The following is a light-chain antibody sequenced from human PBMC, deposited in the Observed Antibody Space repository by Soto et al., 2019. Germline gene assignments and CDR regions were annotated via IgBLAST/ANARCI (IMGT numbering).Light chain of an antibody. J-gene: IGKJ5*01. CDR2: VAS. V-gene: IGKV1-33*01. CDR3: QQYDNLPIT. CDR1: QDISNY. Sequence: DIQMTQSPSSLSASVGDRVTITCQASQDISNYLNWYQQKPGKAPKLLIYVASNLETGVPSRFSGTGSGTDFTFTISSLQPEDIATYYCQQYDNLPITFGQGTRLEIK.